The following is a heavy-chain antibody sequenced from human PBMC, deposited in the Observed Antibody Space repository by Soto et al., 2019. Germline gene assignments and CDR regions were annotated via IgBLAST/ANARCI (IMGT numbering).Heavy chain of an antibody. CDR2: IYYSGST. V-gene: IGHV4-59*01. CDR3: ARDLGHYDILTGYGFDP. J-gene: IGHJ5*02. Sequence: SETLSLTCTVSGCSISSYYWSWIRQPPGKGLEWIGYIYYSGSTNYNPSLKSRVTISVDTSKNQFSLKLSSVTAADTAVYYCARDLGHYDILTGYGFDPWGQGTLVTVSS. D-gene: IGHD3-9*01. CDR1: GCSISSYY.